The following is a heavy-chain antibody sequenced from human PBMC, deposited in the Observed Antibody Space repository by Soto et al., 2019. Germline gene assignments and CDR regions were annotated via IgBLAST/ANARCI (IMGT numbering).Heavy chain of an antibody. D-gene: IGHD4-17*01. J-gene: IGHJ4*02. V-gene: IGHV4-39*07. Sequence: ETLCVGCPVSGGSISSSSDYGGWIRQPPGKGLEWIGSIYYSGSTNYNPSLKSRVTISVDTSKNQFSLKLSSVTAADTPVYYCARTNLRTFDYWGQGTMVTVSS. CDR1: GGSISSSSDY. CDR3: ARTNLRTFDY. CDR2: IYYSGST.